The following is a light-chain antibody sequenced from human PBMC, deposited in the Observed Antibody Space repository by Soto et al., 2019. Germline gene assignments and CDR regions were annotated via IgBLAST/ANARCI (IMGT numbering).Light chain of an antibody. V-gene: IGKV4-1*01. CDR1: QSVLYSSNNKNY. Sequence: DIVMTQSPDSLAVSLGERATINCKFSQSVLYSSNNKNYLAWYQQKPGQPPKLLIHWASTRESGVPDRFSGSGSGTDFTLTISSLQAEDVAVYYCQQYYDTRTFGQGTKLEIK. CDR2: WAS. J-gene: IGKJ2*01. CDR3: QQYYDTRT.